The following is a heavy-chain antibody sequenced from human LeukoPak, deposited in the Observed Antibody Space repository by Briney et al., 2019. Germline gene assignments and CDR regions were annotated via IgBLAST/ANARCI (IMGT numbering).Heavy chain of an antibody. CDR1: RFTFSNYA. CDR2: ISDSGDNT. J-gene: IGHJ4*02. CDR3: AKVFFNSGSYDF. D-gene: IGHD3-10*01. V-gene: IGHV3-23*01. Sequence: GGSLRLSCAASRFTFSNYAMSWVRQAPGKGLEWVSSISDSGDNTYYADSVKGRFTISRDNSKNTLSLQMNSLRADDTAIYYCAKVFFNSGSYDFWGQGTLVTVSS.